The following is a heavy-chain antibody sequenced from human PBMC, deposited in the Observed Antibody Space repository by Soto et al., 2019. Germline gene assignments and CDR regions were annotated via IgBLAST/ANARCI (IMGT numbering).Heavy chain of an antibody. J-gene: IGHJ4*02. CDR1: VFSLTTTGVG. D-gene: IGHD2-15*01. CDR3: AHRAVLCSGGTCYSHPFDF. V-gene: IGHV2-5*02. Sequence: QITLKESGPTLVKPTQTLTLTCTFSVFSLTTTGVGVGWIRQPPGKALEWLAIIYWDDDKRYSPSLKSRLTITKDTSKNQVVLTMTNMDTVDTATYFCAHRAVLCSGGTCYSHPFDFWGQGTLVTVSS. CDR2: IYWDDDK.